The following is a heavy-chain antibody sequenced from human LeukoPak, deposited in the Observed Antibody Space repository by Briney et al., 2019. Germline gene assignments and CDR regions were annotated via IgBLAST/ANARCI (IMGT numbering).Heavy chain of an antibody. V-gene: IGHV4-59*08. CDR1: GGSISSYY. Sequence: SETLSLTCPVSGGSISSYYWSWIRQPPGKGLEWIGYIYYSGSTNYNPSLKSRVTISVDTSKNQFSLKLSSVTAADTAVYYCARPGSTAVRDAFDIWGQGTMVTVSS. CDR2: IYYSGST. D-gene: IGHD2-15*01. J-gene: IGHJ3*02. CDR3: ARPGSTAVRDAFDI.